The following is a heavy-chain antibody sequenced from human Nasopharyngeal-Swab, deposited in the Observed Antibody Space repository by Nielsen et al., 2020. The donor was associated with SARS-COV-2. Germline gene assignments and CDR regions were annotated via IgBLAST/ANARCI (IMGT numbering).Heavy chain of an antibody. CDR3: AKHAAYTNSWHHFDY. D-gene: IGHD6-13*01. CDR2: ISVSGDYT. J-gene: IGHJ4*02. V-gene: IGHV3-23*01. Sequence: GESLKISCAASGFTFSTYAMTWVRQTPGRGLEWVSTISVSGDYTYYADSAKGQFSISRDNSKSTLYLQMNSLRAEDTAVYYCAKHAAYTNSWHHFDYWGQGTLVTVSS. CDR1: GFTFSTYA.